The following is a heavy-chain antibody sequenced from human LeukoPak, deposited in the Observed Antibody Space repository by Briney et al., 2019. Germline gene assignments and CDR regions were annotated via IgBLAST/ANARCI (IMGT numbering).Heavy chain of an antibody. CDR1: GGSITSSSYY. V-gene: IGHV4-39*01. CDR3: ARVPCLRSSGGSCYYPAHGWFDP. CDR2: FYYSGST. J-gene: IGHJ5*02. Sequence: KASETLSLTCTVSGGSITSSSYYWGWIRQPPGKGLQWIGSFYYSGSTYYNPSLRSRVTIYVDTSKNQFSLKLSSVTAADTAVYYCARVPCLRSSGGSCYYPAHGWFDPWGQGTLVTVSS. D-gene: IGHD2-15*01.